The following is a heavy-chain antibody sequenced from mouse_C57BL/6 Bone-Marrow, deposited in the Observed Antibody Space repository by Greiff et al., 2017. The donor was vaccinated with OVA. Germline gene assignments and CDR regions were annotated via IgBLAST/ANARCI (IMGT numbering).Heavy chain of an antibody. J-gene: IGHJ2*01. V-gene: IGHV1-54*01. CDR3: ARSGITTVDPYDFDY. D-gene: IGHD1-1*01. CDR1: GYAFTNYL. Sequence: VQLQQSGAELVRPGTSVKVSCKASGYAFTNYLIEWVKQRPGQGLEWIGVINPGSGGTNYNEKFKGKATLTADKSSSTAYMQLSSLTSKDSAVYVCARSGITTVDPYDFDYWGQGTTLTVSS. CDR2: INPGSGGT.